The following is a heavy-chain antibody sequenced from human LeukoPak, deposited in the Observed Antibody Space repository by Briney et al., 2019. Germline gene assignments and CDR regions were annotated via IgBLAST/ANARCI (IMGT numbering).Heavy chain of an antibody. V-gene: IGHV1-69*05. D-gene: IGHD5-24*01. J-gene: IGHJ4*02. CDR1: GGTFGSYA. CDR3: AREGDGYRLRPFDY. Sequence: SVKVSCKASGGTFGSYAISWVRQAPGQGLEWMGGIIPIFGTANYAQKFQGRVTITTDESTSTAYMELSSLRSEDTAVYYCAREGDGYRLRPFDYWGQGTLVTVSS. CDR2: IIPIFGTA.